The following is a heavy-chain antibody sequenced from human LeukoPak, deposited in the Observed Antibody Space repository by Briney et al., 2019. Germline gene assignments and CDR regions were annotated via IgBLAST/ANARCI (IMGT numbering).Heavy chain of an antibody. J-gene: IGHJ6*03. D-gene: IGHD1-26*01. CDR2: INPNSGGT. Sequence: ASVKVSCKASGYTFTGYYMHWVRQAPGQGLEWMGWINPNSGGTNYAQKFQGRVTMTRDTSISTAYMEMSRLRSDDTAVYYCARDGIVGEAYYYYYYMDVWGKGTTVTVSS. CDR1: GYTFTGYY. CDR3: ARDGIVGEAYYYYYYMDV. V-gene: IGHV1-2*02.